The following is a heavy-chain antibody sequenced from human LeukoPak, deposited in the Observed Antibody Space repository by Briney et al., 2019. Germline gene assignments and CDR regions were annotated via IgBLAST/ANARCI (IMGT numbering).Heavy chain of an antibody. D-gene: IGHD3-22*01. J-gene: IGHJ4*02. CDR2: ISSSSSYI. V-gene: IGHV3-21*01. CDR1: GFTFSSYS. Sequence: GGSLRLSCAASGFTFSSYSMNWVRQAPGKGLEWVSSISSSSSYIYYADSVKGRLTISRDNAKNSLYLQMNSLRAEDTAVYYCARAGMDGRGYYQGFDYWGQGTLVTVSS. CDR3: ARAGMDGRGYYQGFDY.